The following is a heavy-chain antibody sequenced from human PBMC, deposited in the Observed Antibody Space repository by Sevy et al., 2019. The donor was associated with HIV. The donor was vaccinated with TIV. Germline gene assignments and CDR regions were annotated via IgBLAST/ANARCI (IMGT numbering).Heavy chain of an antibody. D-gene: IGHD3-10*01. Sequence: SETLSLTCTVSGGSISSYYWSWIRQPPGKGLEWIGYIYYSGSTNYHPSLKSRVTISVDTSKNQFSLKLSSVTAADTAVYYCARGAMVQGVIMIFDYWGQGTLVTVSS. CDR1: GGSISSYY. V-gene: IGHV4-59*01. J-gene: IGHJ4*02. CDR3: ARGAMVQGVIMIFDY. CDR2: IYYSGST.